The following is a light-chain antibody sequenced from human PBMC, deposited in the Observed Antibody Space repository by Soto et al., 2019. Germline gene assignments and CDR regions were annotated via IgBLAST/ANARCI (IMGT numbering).Light chain of an antibody. J-gene: IGKJ5*01. CDR3: QQSNSTSYT. Sequence: DIQLTQSPSSLSASVGDRVTITCRASQPISIYLKWYQQRPGKAPKLLIYGASNLQSGVPSRFNGFGSAIYLTLTISELHPEDFATYYCQQSNSTSYTFGQGTRLDIK. V-gene: IGKV1-39*01. CDR1: QPISIY. CDR2: GAS.